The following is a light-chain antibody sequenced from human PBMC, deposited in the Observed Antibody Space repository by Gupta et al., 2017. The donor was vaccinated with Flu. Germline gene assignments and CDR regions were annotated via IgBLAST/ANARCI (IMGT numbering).Light chain of an antibody. CDR1: HSLLNSNGKTY. J-gene: IGKJ4*02. V-gene: IGKV2D-29*01. Sequence: DIVITRTPLSLCVTLGQPASISRTSRHSLLNSNGKTYLCWYLQKPGQPPQLLIYEVSNRFSGVPARFSGSGSGTDFTLNISRVEAEDVGVYYCKQSKKRLLTFGRGTKVEIK. CDR2: EVS. CDR3: KQSKKRLLT.